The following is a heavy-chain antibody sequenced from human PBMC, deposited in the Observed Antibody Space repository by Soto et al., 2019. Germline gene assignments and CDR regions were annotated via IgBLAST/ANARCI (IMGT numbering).Heavy chain of an antibody. Sequence: ESGGGVVQPGRSLRLSCAASGFTFSSYAMHWVRQAPGKGLEWVAVISYDGSNKYYADSVKGRFTISRDNSKNTLYLQMNSLRAEDTAVYYCARDGPAVAGNIDYWGQGTLVTVSS. D-gene: IGHD6-19*01. J-gene: IGHJ4*02. CDR2: ISYDGSNK. V-gene: IGHV3-30-3*01. CDR3: ARDGPAVAGNIDY. CDR1: GFTFSSYA.